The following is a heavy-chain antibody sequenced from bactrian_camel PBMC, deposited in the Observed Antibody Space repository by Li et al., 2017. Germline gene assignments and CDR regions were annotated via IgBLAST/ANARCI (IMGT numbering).Heavy chain of an antibody. D-gene: IGHD1*01. CDR2: ISSGGRGDT. J-gene: IGHJ4*01. V-gene: IGHV3S40*01. CDR3: ATRSLMAWAHEY. CDR1: GFTFGDFA. Sequence: VQLVESGGNLIQPGGSLRLSCTASGFTFGDFAMTWVRQAPGKGHEWVSTISSGGRGDTFYADSVKGRFTISKDNAQNMVYLQLNSLKTEDMAIYYCATRSLMAWAHEYWGQGTQVTVS.